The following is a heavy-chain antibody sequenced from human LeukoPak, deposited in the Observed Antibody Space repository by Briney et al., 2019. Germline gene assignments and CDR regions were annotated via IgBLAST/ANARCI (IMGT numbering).Heavy chain of an antibody. J-gene: IGHJ4*02. Sequence: ASVKVSCKTSGYTFTKYYLHWVRQAPGQGLEWMGIINPGDGSTNYARKFQGRVTITRDTSASTVYMEVSSLTSEDTAVYYCTKVGQLVFNFWGQGTLVTVSS. CDR2: INPGDGST. D-gene: IGHD6-6*01. CDR3: TKVGQLVFNF. V-gene: IGHV1-46*03. CDR1: GYTFTKYY.